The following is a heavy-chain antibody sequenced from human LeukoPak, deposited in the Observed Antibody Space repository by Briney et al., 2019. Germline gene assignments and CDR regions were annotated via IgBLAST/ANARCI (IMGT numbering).Heavy chain of an antibody. CDR3: ARSWSVYGMDV. J-gene: IGHJ6*02. CDR1: GGPISGYY. Sequence: SETLSLTCIASGGPISGYYWSWLRQSPGKGLVWIGYIYYSGSTNYNPSLKSRVTISVDTSKNQFSLKLSSVTAADTAMYYCARSWSVYGMDVWGQGTAVTVSS. V-gene: IGHV4-59*08. CDR2: IYYSGST.